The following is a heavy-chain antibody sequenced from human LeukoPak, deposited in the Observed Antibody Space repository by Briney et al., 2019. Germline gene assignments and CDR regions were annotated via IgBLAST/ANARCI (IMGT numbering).Heavy chain of an antibody. CDR1: GFTFSSYE. J-gene: IGHJ4*02. CDR2: ISSRNNYI. V-gene: IGHV3-21*01. CDR3: ARGPRGTHFDY. D-gene: IGHD1-1*01. Sequence: PGGSLRLSCAASGFTFSSYEMNWVRQAPGKGLEWVSSISSRNNYIYYADSVKGRFTISRDNSKNSLYLQMNSLRAEDTAVYYCARGPRGTHFDYWGQGTLVTVSS.